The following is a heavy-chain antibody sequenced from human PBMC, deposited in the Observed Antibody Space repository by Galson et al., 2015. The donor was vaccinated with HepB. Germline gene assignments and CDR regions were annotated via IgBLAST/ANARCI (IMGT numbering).Heavy chain of an antibody. CDR1: GFTFSSHA. V-gene: IGHV3-23*01. Sequence: SLRLSCAASGFTFSSHAMSWVRQAPGKGLEWVSAISDSDDSTYYADSVKGRFTISRDNSKNTLYLQMNSLRVEDTAVFYCAREAWGPQSLTTVTCYFDYWGQGSLVTVSS. D-gene: IGHD4-17*01. CDR2: ISDSDDST. J-gene: IGHJ4*02. CDR3: AREAWGPQSLTTVTCYFDY.